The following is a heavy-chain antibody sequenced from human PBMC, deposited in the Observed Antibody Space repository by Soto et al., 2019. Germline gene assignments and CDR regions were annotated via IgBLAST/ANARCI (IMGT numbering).Heavy chain of an antibody. CDR3: TSGHLPGCNTFYFAY. D-gene: IGHD2-15*01. CDR2: ISHSGSGT. Sequence: QVQLQQWGAGLLKPSETLSLTCTVYGGSFSGNYWSWIGQPPGMGLEWIGEISHSGSGTNYNPSLKSRTTITVDTSKNQFSLKLSSVTAADTAMFYCTSGHLPGCNTFYFAYLGQGTLVTVSS. J-gene: IGHJ4*02. CDR1: GGSFSGNY. V-gene: IGHV4-34*01.